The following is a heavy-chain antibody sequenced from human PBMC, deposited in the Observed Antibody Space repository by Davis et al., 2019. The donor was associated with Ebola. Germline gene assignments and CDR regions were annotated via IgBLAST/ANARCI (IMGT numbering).Heavy chain of an antibody. V-gene: IGHV3-33*01. Sequence: GESLKISCAASGFTFSSYGMHWVRQAPGKGLEWVAVIWYDGSNKYYADSVKGRFTISRDNSKNTLYLQMNSLRAEDTAVYYCARGVLRYFDWLLTVFDYWGQGTLVTVSS. J-gene: IGHJ4*02. CDR2: IWYDGSNK. CDR3: ARGVLRYFDWLLTVFDY. CDR1: GFTFSSYG. D-gene: IGHD3-9*01.